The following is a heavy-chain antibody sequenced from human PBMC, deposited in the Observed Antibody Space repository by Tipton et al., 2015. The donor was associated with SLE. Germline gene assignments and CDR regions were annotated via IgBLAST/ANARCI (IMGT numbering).Heavy chain of an antibody. V-gene: IGHV4-59*11. CDR2: IFYSGGT. Sequence: LRLSCTVSGASIGSHRWTWIRQPPGKGLEWIGNIFYSGGTNYSPFLNSRITISVDTSKNQLSLNVISMTAADTAVYYCARLAVAGMWYYFDFWGQGAPVTVSS. CDR1: GASIGSHR. D-gene: IGHD6-19*01. J-gene: IGHJ4*02. CDR3: ARLAVAGMWYYFDF.